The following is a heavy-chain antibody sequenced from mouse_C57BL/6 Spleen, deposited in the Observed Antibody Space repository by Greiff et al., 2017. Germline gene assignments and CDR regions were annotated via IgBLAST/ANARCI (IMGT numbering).Heavy chain of an antibody. Sequence: VMLVESGPGLVQPSQSLSITCTVSGFSLTSYGVHWVRQSPGKGLEWLGVIWSGGSTDYNAAFISRLSISKDNSKSQVFFKMNSLQADDTAIYYCARNLDGRVPDYFDYWGQGTTLTVSS. CDR3: ARNLDGRVPDYFDY. CDR1: GFSLTSYG. J-gene: IGHJ2*01. D-gene: IGHD1-1*01. V-gene: IGHV2-2*01. CDR2: IWSGGST.